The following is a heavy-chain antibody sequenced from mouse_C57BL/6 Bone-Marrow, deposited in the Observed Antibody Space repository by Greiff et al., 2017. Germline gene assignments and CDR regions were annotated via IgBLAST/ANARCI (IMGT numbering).Heavy chain of an antibody. Sequence: VQLQQSGTELVKPGASVKLSCKASGYTFTSYWMHWVKQRPGQGLEWIGNINPSNGGTNYNEKFKSKATLTVDKSSSTAYMQLSSLTSEDSAVYYCARLDCYSWYFDVWGTGTTVTVSS. CDR1: GYTFTSYW. CDR3: ARLDCYSWYFDV. J-gene: IGHJ1*03. V-gene: IGHV1-53*01. CDR2: INPSNGGT. D-gene: IGHD2-3*01.